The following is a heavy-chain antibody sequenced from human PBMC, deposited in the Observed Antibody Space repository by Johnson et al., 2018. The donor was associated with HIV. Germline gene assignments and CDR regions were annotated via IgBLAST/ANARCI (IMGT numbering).Heavy chain of an antibody. J-gene: IGHJ3*01. CDR2: ISYDGSNK. D-gene: IGHD1-1*01. CDR3: ARLTTSSRQGSTMTVVGVAAFDL. CDR1: GFTFSSYG. V-gene: IGHV3-30*19. Sequence: QVQLVESGGGVVQPGRSLRLSCAASGFTFSSYGMHWVRQAPGKGLEWVAVISYDGSNKYYADSVKGRFTISRDNSKNTVYLQMHSLRGDDTALYYCARLTTSSRQGSTMTVVGVAAFDLWGQGTTVTVSS.